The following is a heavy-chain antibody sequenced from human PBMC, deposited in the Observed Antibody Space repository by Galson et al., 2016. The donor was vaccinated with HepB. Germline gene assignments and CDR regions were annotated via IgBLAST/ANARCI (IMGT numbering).Heavy chain of an antibody. J-gene: IGHJ4*02. D-gene: IGHD4-23*01. CDR2: IRSKPYSGTA. V-gene: IGHV3-49*03. CDR3: SRIGAGYGGNSD. Sequence: SLRLSCAASGLTFGDSPMSWFRQAPGKGLEWVGFIRSKPYSGTAEYAASVKGRFTISRDDSKSIAYLQMNSLKTEDTAIYYCSRIGAGYGGNSDWGQGTLVTVSS. CDR1: GLTFGDSP.